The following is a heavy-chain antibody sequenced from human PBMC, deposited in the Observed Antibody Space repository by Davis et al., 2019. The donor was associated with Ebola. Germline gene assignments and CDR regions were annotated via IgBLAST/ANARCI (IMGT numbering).Heavy chain of an antibody. CDR3: ARSRHYYDSSPQH. Sequence: GGSLRLSCKGSGYSFTSYWIGWVRQLPGKGLEWMGIIYPGDSDTRYSPSFQGQVTISADKSISTAYLQWSSLKASDTAMYYCARSRHYYDSSPQHWGQGTLVTVSS. CDR1: GYSFTSYW. J-gene: IGHJ1*01. V-gene: IGHV5-51*01. D-gene: IGHD3-22*01. CDR2: IYPGDSDT.